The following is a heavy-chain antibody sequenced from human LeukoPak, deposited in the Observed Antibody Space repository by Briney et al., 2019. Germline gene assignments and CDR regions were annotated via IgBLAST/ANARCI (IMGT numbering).Heavy chain of an antibody. CDR1: GYSISSTYY. V-gene: IGHV4-38-2*02. Sequence: SETLSLTCTVSGYSISSTYYGAWIRQPPGKGLEWIATISHSGNTYYTPSLESRLTISLDTSKKHFSLRLSSVTAADTAVYYCARVNAPVATFDYWGLGTLVASP. CDR2: ISHSGNT. D-gene: IGHD1-1*01. CDR3: ARVNAPVATFDY. J-gene: IGHJ4*02.